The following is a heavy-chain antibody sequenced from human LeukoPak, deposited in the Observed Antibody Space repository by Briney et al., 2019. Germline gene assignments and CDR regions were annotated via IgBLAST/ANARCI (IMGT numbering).Heavy chain of an antibody. J-gene: IGHJ6*02. Sequence: SVKVSCKASGGTFSSYSISWVRQAPGQGLEWMGGIIPIFDSADYAQKFQGRVTITADESTSTAYMELSSLRSEDTAVFYCARISLGAIWGYYYGMDVWGQGTTVTVSS. V-gene: IGHV1-69*01. CDR1: GGTFSSYS. CDR3: ARISLGAIWGYYYGMDV. CDR2: IIPIFDSA. D-gene: IGHD1-26*01.